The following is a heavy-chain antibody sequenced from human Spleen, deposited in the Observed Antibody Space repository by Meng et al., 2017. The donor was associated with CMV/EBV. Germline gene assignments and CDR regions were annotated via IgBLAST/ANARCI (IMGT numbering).Heavy chain of an antibody. CDR1: GYSISSGYY. Sequence: ETLSLTCTVSGYSISSGYYWGWIRQAPGKGLEWVSVISGSGGSTYYADSVKGRFTISRDNSKNTLYLQMNSLRAEDTAVYYCAKSIVVVVAASYFDYWGQGTVVTVSS. V-gene: IGHV3-23*01. CDR2: ISGSGGST. CDR3: AKSIVVVVAASYFDY. D-gene: IGHD2-15*01. J-gene: IGHJ4*02.